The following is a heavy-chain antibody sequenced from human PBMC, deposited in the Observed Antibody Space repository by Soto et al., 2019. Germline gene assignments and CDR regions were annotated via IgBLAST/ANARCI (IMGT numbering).Heavy chain of an antibody. D-gene: IGHD6-19*01. V-gene: IGHV3-30*18. Sequence: QVQLVESGGGVVQPGRSLRLSCAASGFTFSSYGMHWVRQAPGKGLEWVAVILYDGSKKYYADSVKGRFTISRDNSKNTLYLQMSSLRAEDTALYYCVKDGSSGWPYFDDMDVCGQGTTVTVSS. CDR1: GFTFSSYG. CDR2: ILYDGSKK. CDR3: VKDGSSGWPYFDDMDV. J-gene: IGHJ6*02.